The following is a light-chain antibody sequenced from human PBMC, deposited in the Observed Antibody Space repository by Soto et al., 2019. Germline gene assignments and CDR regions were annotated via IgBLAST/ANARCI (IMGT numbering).Light chain of an antibody. CDR2: GAS. Sequence: EVVMTQSPATLSVSPGERATLSCRASQSVSSNLAWYQQKPGQAPRLLIYGASTRATGIPARFSGSGSGTEFTLTISSLQSEDFAAYHCQQYNHCPLTFGGGTKVEIK. CDR1: QSVSSN. CDR3: QQYNHCPLT. V-gene: IGKV3-15*01. J-gene: IGKJ4*01.